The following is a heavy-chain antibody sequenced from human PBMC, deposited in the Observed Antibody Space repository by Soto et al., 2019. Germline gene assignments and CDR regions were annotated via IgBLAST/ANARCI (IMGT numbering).Heavy chain of an antibody. J-gene: IGHJ6*02. Sequence: GGSLRLSCAASGFTFSSYGMHWVRQAPGKGLEWVAVISYDGSNKYYADSVKGRFTISRDNSKNTLYLQMNSLRAEDTAVYYCAKESDYGENSYYYGMDVWGQGTTVTVSS. CDR1: GFTFSSYG. CDR2: ISYDGSNK. CDR3: AKESDYGENSYYYGMDV. V-gene: IGHV3-30*18. D-gene: IGHD4-17*01.